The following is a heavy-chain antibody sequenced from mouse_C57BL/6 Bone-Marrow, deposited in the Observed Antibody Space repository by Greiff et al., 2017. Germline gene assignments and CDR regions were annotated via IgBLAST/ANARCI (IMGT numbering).Heavy chain of an antibody. V-gene: IGHV1-64*01. CDR2: IHPNSGST. CDR3: ARRGITTGAD. Sequence: VQLQQPGAELVKPGASVKLSCKASGYTFTSYWMPWVKQRPGQGLEWIGMIHPNSGSTNYNEKFKSKATLTVDKSSSTAYMQLSSLTSEDSAVYYCARRGITTGADWGQGTLVTVSA. D-gene: IGHD2-4*01. J-gene: IGHJ3*01. CDR1: GYTFTSYW.